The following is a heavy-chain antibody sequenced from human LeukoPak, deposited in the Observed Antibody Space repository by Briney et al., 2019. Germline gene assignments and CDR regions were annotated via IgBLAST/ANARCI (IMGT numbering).Heavy chain of an antibody. J-gene: IGHJ3*02. CDR1: GYTFTSYG. CDR3: AKEPVIRLEPQTDAFNI. Sequence: ASVKVSCKASGYTFTSYGISWVRQAPGQGLEWMGWISAYNGNTNYAQKLQGRVTMTTDTSTSTAYMELRSLRSDDTAVYYCAKEPVIRLEPQTDAFNIGGKGKWFTVSS. D-gene: IGHD3-16*01. CDR2: ISAYNGNT. V-gene: IGHV1-18*01.